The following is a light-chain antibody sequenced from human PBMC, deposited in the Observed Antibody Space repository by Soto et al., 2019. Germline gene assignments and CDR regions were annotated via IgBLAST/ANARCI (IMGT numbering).Light chain of an antibody. V-gene: IGKV3-15*01. CDR2: GAS. CDR1: QNVNTN. J-gene: IGKJ4*01. Sequence: EVVMTQSPATLSVSPGDRATLSCRASQNVNTNLAWYQQQPGQAPRLLIFGASTWATGIPARFSGSGSGTEFTLTISSLQPEDFAVYYCQQYNNWPLTFGGGTKVEIE. CDR3: QQYNNWPLT.